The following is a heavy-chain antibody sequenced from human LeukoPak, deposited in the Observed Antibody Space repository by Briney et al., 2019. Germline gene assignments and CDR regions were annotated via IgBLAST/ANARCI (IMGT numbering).Heavy chain of an antibody. J-gene: IGHJ4*02. CDR1: GFTFSSYG. CDR2: IRYDGSNK. V-gene: IGHV3-30*02. D-gene: IGHD2-2*01. Sequence: GGSLRLSCAASGFTFSSYGMHWVRQAPGKGLEWVAFIRYDGSNKYYADSVKGRFTISRDNSKNTLYLQMNSLRAEDTAVYYCASASLGYCSSTSCRQLDYWGQGTLVTVSS. CDR3: ASASLGYCSSTSCRQLDY.